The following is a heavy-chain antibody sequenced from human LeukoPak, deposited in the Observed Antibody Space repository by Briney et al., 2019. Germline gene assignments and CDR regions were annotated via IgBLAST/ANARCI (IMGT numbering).Heavy chain of an antibody. CDR2: IRYDGSNK. J-gene: IGHJ4*02. CDR3: AKGRDDFCSGYYSFDY. Sequence: GGSLRLSCAASGFTFSSYGMHWVRQAPGKGLEWVALIRYDGSNKYYADSVKGRFTISRDNSKNTLYLQMNSLRAEDTAVYYCAKGRDDFCSGYYSFDYWGQGTLVTVSS. D-gene: IGHD3-3*01. CDR1: GFTFSSYG. V-gene: IGHV3-30*02.